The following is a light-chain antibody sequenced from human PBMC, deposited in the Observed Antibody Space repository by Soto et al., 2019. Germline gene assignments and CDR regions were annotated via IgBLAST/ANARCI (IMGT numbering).Light chain of an antibody. V-gene: IGKV1-5*03. Sequence: DIQMTQSPSTLSASVGDRVTITCLASQCISSWSAWYKQKPGKAPNLLIYKASTLGSGVPSRFSGGGSRADFALAISSLQPDVLANDCCLRHSCSSPYSFGQGTKLEIQ. CDR3: LRHSCSSPYS. CDR2: KAS. J-gene: IGKJ2*01. CDR1: QCISSW.